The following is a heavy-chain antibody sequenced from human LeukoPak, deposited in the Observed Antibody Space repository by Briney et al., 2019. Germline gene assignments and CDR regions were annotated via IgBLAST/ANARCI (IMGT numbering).Heavy chain of an antibody. CDR1: XAA. D-gene: IGHD6-19*01. V-gene: IGHV6-1*01. CDR3: ARLSRSPYSSGWYGLDY. Sequence: XAAWNWXRQSPSRGLEWLGRTYYRSKLYNDYAVSVKNRITIKPDKSKHQFSLQLNSVTPEDTAVYYCARLSRSPYSSGWYGLDYWGQGTLVTVSS. J-gene: IGHJ4*02. CDR2: TYYRSKLYN.